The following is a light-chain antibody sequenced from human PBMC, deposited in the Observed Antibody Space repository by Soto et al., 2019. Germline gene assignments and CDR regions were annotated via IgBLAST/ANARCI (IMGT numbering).Light chain of an antibody. CDR1: SSNIGSNY. Sequence: QAVVTQPPSASGTPGQRVTISCSGSSSNIGSNYVYWYQQLPGTAPQLLLYSTNQRPSGVPDRFSGSKSGTSASLAISGLRSEDVADYYCAAWDDSLRGYVFGTGTKLTVL. CDR3: AAWDDSLRGYV. V-gene: IGLV1-47*02. J-gene: IGLJ1*01. CDR2: STN.